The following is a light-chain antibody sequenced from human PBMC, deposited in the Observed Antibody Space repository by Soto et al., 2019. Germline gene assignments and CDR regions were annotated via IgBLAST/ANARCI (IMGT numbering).Light chain of an antibody. V-gene: IGKV1-27*01. Sequence: DIQMTQSPTSLSASIGDRVTITCRASQGIRDCLAWYQQKPGKVPKLLIHAASTLQSGVPSRFSGSGSGTDFTLTISSLKPEDVATYYCHKYDTAPRTFGQGTKVEIE. CDR3: HKYDTAPRT. J-gene: IGKJ1*01. CDR1: QGIRDC. CDR2: AAS.